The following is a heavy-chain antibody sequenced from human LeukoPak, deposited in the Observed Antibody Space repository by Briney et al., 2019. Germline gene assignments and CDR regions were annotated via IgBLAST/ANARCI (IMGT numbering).Heavy chain of an antibody. D-gene: IGHD6-19*01. V-gene: IGHV3-30*04. J-gene: IGHJ4*02. Sequence: PGASLRLSCAASGFTFSSYAMHWVRQAPGKGLEWVAVISYDGSNKYYADSVKGRFTISRDNSKNTLYLQMNSLRAEDTAVYYCARVAGASYSSGWGLGDYWGQGTLVTVSS. CDR2: ISYDGSNK. CDR1: GFTFSSYA. CDR3: ARVAGASYSSGWGLGDY.